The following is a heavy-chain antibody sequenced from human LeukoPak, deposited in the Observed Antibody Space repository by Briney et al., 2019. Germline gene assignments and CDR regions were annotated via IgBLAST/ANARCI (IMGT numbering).Heavy chain of an antibody. CDR3: AREGIYNSYYYYMDV. CDR1: GGSISSGDYY. D-gene: IGHD4-11*01. Sequence: SETLSLTCTVSGGSISSGDYYWSWIRQPAGKGLEWVGRIYTSGSTNYNPSLKSRVTMSVDTSKNQFSLKLSSVTAADTAVYYCAREGIYNSYYYYMDVWGKGTTVTVSS. V-gene: IGHV4-61*02. J-gene: IGHJ6*03. CDR2: IYTSGST.